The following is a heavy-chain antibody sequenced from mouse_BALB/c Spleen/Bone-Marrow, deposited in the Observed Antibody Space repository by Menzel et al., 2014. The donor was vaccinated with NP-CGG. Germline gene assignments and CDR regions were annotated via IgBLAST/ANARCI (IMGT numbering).Heavy chain of an antibody. CDR1: GYPFTDYN. CDR3: VRAPPITLVVTRDY. D-gene: IGHD1-1*02. J-gene: IGHJ2*01. V-gene: IGHV1S29*02. CDR2: IYPHTSDT. Sequence: VQLKESGPELVKPGASVKISCKASGYPFTDYNMHWVKQSHGKSLEWIGYIYPHTSDTGYNQKFRNKATLTVDISSSTAYMVLRSLTSEDSAVYYCVRAPPITLVVTRDYWGQGTTLTVSS.